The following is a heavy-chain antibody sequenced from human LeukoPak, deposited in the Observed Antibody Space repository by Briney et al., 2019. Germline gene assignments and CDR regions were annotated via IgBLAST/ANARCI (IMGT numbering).Heavy chain of an antibody. J-gene: IGHJ5*02. D-gene: IGHD6-13*01. V-gene: IGHV1-8*01. Sequence: GASVKVSCKASGYTFTSYDINWVRQATGQGLEWMGWMNPNSGNTGYAQKFQGRVTMTRNTSISTAYMELSSLRSEDTAVYYCAREMAPQQLVPWFDPWGQGTLVTVSS. CDR3: AREMAPQQLVPWFDP. CDR1: GYTFTSYD. CDR2: MNPNSGNT.